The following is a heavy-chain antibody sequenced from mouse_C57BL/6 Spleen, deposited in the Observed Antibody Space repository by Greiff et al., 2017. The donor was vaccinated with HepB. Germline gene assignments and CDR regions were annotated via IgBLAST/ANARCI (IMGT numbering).Heavy chain of an antibody. CDR3: ARQTYGSRYYFDY. CDR1: RFTFSSYG. V-gene: IGHV5-6*01. Sequence: EVQLVESGGDLVKPGGSLKLSCAASRFTFSSYGMSWVRQTPDKRLEWVATISSGGSYTYYPDSVKGRFTISRDNAKNTLYLQMSSLKSEDTAMYYCARQTYGSRYYFDYWGQGTTLTVSS. J-gene: IGHJ2*01. CDR2: ISSGGSYT. D-gene: IGHD1-1*01.